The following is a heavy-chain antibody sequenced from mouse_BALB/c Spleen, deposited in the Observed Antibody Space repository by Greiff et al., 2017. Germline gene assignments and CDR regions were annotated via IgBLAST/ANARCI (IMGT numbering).Heavy chain of an antibody. CDR2: ISSGSSTI. D-gene: IGHD1-1*01. J-gene: IGHJ4*01. CDR3: ARPNYGYAMDY. V-gene: IGHV5-17*02. CDR1: GFTFSSFG. Sequence: EVKLMESGGGLVQPGGSRKLSCAASGFTFSSFGMHWVRQAPEKGLEWVAYISSGSSTIYYADTVKGRFTISRDNPKNTLYLQMSSLKSEDTAMYYCARPNYGYAMDYWGQGTSVTVSS.